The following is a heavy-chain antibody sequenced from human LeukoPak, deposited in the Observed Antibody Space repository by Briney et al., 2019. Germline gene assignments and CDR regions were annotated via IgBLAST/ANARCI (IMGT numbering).Heavy chain of an antibody. Sequence: ASVKVSCMACGYTFTCYFMHWVRQAPGQGLEWMGAINPGSGGTIYAQKLQDRVTMTRDTSTSTVYMELSSLRSEDTAIYFCVTDHTAMGTGLDYWGQGTLVTVSS. J-gene: IGHJ4*02. CDR2: INPGSGGT. V-gene: IGHV1-46*04. CDR1: GYTFTCYF. CDR3: VTDHTAMGTGLDY. D-gene: IGHD5-18*01.